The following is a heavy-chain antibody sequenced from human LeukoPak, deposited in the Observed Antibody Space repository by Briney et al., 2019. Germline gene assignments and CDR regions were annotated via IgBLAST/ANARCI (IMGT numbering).Heavy chain of an antibody. Sequence: PGGSLRLSCAASGFTFSSYSMNWVRQAPGKGLEWVSSISSSSSYIYYADSVKGRFTISRDNAKNSLYLQMNSLRAEDTAVYYCARDPLRLLWFGELTEVAHWGQGTLVTVSS. V-gene: IGHV3-21*01. CDR2: ISSSSSYI. CDR3: ARDPLRLLWFGELTEVAH. J-gene: IGHJ4*02. CDR1: GFTFSSYS. D-gene: IGHD3-10*01.